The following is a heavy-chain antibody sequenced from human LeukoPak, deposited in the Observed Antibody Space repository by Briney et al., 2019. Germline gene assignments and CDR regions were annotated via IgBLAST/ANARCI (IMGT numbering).Heavy chain of an antibody. CDR2: ISPGGEIP. CDR1: GFTFSIHG. D-gene: IGHD1/OR15-1a*01. V-gene: IGHV3-23*01. Sequence: GGTLRLSCAASGFTFSIHGMNWVRQAPGKGLEWVSGISPGGEIPYYADSVKGRFTISRDNSKDTVSLQMHSLKASDTAMYYCARQNSHQMYDQWGQGTLVTVSS. CDR3: ARQNSHQMYDQ. J-gene: IGHJ4*02.